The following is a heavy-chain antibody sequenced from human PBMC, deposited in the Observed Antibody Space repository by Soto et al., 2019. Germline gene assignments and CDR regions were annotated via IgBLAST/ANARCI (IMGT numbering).Heavy chain of an antibody. CDR1: GDTFTSSG. CDR3: ARSIVVVTALDY. D-gene: IGHD2-21*02. J-gene: IGHJ4*02. Sequence: ASVKPSCKACGDTFTSSGISWVRQAPGQRLEWMGWINAGNGNTKYSQKFQGRVTITRDTSASTAYMELSSLRSEDTAVYYCARSIVVVTALDYWGQGTLVTVSS. V-gene: IGHV1-3*01. CDR2: INAGNGNT.